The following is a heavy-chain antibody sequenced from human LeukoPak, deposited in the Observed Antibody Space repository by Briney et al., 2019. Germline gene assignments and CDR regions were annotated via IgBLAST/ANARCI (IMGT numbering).Heavy chain of an antibody. V-gene: IGHV1-18*01. Sequence: ASVKVSCKASGYTFTSYDISWVRQAPGQGLEWMGWITTYNGNTSFAQKFQGRVTMTTDTITSTAYMELRSLRSDDTAVYYCASHGSGSYYFDYWGQGALVTVSS. CDR1: GYTFTSYD. D-gene: IGHD3-10*01. CDR3: ASHGSGSYYFDY. J-gene: IGHJ4*02. CDR2: ITTYNGNT.